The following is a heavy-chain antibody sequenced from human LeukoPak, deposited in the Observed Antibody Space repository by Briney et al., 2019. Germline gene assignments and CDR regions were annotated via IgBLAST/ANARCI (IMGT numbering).Heavy chain of an antibody. Sequence: SQTLSLTCTVSGGSVNSGRYYWTWIRQPAGKGLEWIGRLYTNDNTNYNPSLESRVSISLDPSKSQFYLQLTSVTAADTAVYFCARGVVTDDYYMDVWGKGTTVTVSS. J-gene: IGHJ6*03. D-gene: IGHD2-21*02. CDR2: LYTNDNT. CDR3: ARGVVTDDYYMDV. CDR1: GGSVNSGRYY. V-gene: IGHV4-61*02.